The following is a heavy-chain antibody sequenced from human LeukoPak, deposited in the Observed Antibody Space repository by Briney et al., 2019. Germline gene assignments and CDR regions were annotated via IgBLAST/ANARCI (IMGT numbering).Heavy chain of an antibody. V-gene: IGHV3-48*03. D-gene: IGHD3-10*02. CDR2: ISSSGSTI. CDR1: GFTFSSYE. Sequence: GGCLRLSCAASGFTFSSYEMKWVRQAPGEGREWVSYISSSGSTIYYADSVKGRFTISRDNAKNSLYLQMNSLRAEDTAVYYCAELGITMIGGVWGKGTTVTISS. J-gene: IGHJ6*04. CDR3: AELGITMIGGV.